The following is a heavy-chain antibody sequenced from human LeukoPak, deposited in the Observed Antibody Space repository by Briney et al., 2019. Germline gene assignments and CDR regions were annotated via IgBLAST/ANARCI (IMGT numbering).Heavy chain of an antibody. CDR1: GYTFTGYY. CDR3: ARGHKGIAVAGTLGDNWFDP. Sequence: ASVKVSCKASGYTFTGYYMHWVRQAPGQGLEWMGWINPISGGTNYAQKFQGRVTMTRDTSISTVYMELSRLRSDDTAVYYCARGHKGIAVAGTLGDNWFDPWGQGTLVTVSS. V-gene: IGHV1-2*02. CDR2: INPISGGT. J-gene: IGHJ5*02. D-gene: IGHD6-19*01.